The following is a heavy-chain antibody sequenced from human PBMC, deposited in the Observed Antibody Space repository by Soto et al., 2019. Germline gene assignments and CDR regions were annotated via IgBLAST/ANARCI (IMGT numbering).Heavy chain of an antibody. CDR3: ARRYGASFDL. CDR1: GGSISSYY. V-gene: IGHV4-59*01. J-gene: IGHJ2*01. CDR2: IYYSGST. Sequence: SETLSLTCTVSGGSISSYYWSWIRQPPGKGLEWIGYIYYSGSTNHNPSLKSRVTISVDTSKNQFSLKLSSVTAADTAVYYCARRYGASFDLWGRGTLVAVSS. D-gene: IGHD4-17*01.